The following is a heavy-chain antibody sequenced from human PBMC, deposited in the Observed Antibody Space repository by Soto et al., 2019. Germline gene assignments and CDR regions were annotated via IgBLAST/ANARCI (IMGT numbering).Heavy chain of an antibody. D-gene: IGHD5-12*01. J-gene: IGHJ4*02. CDR2: TYYRSKWYY. CDR3: ANDPGYSLDY. V-gene: IGHV6-1*01. Sequence: WVRQAPGQRLEWLGRTYYRSKWYYDYAESVKSRIIISVDTSKNQFSLQLNSVTPEDAAVYYWANDPGYSLDYWGQGTQVTVSS.